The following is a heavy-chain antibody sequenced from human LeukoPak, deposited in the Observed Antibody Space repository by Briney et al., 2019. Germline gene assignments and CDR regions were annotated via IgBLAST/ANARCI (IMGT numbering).Heavy chain of an antibody. CDR1: GYTFTGYY. V-gene: IGHV1-2*02. CDR2: INPKSGDT. J-gene: IGHJ1*01. D-gene: IGHD3-22*01. CDR3: ASIFYDSSGFESFQH. Sequence: ASVKVSCKASGYTFTGYYMHWVRQAPGQGLEWMGWINPKSGDTNYTQKFQGRVTMTRDTSISTAYMELSRLRSDDTAVYYCASIFYDSSGFESFQHWGQGTLLSVSS.